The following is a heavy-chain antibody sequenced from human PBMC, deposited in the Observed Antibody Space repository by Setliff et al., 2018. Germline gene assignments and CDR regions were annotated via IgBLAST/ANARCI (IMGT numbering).Heavy chain of an antibody. J-gene: IGHJ3*02. CDR3: ARTFYYDVSDYSGDAFDI. CDR1: GGSLSDYY. Sequence: PSETLSLTCAVYGGSLSDYYRSWIRQPPGKGLEWIGEIHHSGSTNYNPSLKSRVTISVDTSKNQFSPKLSSVTAADTAIYYCARTFYYDVSDYSGDAFDIWGQGTLVTVSS. V-gene: IGHV4-34*01. CDR2: IHHSGST. D-gene: IGHD3-22*01.